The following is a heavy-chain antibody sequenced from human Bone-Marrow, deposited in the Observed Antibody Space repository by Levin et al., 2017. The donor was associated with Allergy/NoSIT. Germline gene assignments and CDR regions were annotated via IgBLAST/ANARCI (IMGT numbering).Heavy chain of an antibody. J-gene: IGHJ6*02. Sequence: ASVKVSCKASGYTFTSYDINWVRQATGQGLEWMGWMNPNSGNTGYAQKFQGRVTMTRNTSISTAYMELSSLRSEDTAVYYCARSPYYDFWSGYYYYYYYGMDGWGQGTTVTVSS. CDR2: MNPNSGNT. CDR1: GYTFTSYD. D-gene: IGHD3-3*01. V-gene: IGHV1-8*01. CDR3: ARSPYYDFWSGYYYYYYYGMDG.